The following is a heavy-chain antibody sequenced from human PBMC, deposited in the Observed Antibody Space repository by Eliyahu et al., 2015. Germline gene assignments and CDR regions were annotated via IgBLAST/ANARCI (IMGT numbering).Heavy chain of an antibody. CDR2: VFYSGSA. Sequence: QMRLQESGPGLVKPSETLSLTCTVSGGSVSSGTYYWSWXRXPPGKGLEWIGYVFYSGSANYNPSLKSRVTMSVDTSKNQFSLSLRSVTPADTAVYFCARDFESKACRGGTCRGFFDPWGQGTLVTVSS. D-gene: IGHD2-15*01. V-gene: IGHV4-61*01. CDR3: ARDFESKACRGGTCRGFFDP. CDR1: GGSVSSGTYY. J-gene: IGHJ5*02.